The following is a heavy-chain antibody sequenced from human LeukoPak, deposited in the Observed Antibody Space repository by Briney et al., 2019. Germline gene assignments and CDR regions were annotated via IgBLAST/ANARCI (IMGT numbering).Heavy chain of an antibody. CDR1: GYTFTSYY. D-gene: IGHD1-26*01. Sequence: ASVKVSCKASGYTFTSYYMHWVRQAPGQGLEWMGIINPSGGSTSYAQKFQGRVTMTRDTSTSTVYMELSSLRSEDTAVYYCAREVGIVGATTQFDYWGQGTLVTVSS. CDR2: INPSGGST. CDR3: AREVGIVGATTQFDY. V-gene: IGHV1-46*01. J-gene: IGHJ4*02.